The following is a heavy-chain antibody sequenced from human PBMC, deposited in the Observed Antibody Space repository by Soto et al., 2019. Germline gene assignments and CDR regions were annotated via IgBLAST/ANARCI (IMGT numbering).Heavy chain of an antibody. V-gene: IGHV5-51*01. J-gene: IGHJ4*02. CDR1: GYSFTGYW. CDR2: IYPGDSDT. D-gene: IGHD4-17*01. CDR3: ARGSRQYGDYVDY. Sequence: GESLKISCKGSGYSFTGYWIGWVRQMPGKGLEWMGIIYPGDSDTRYSPSFQGQVTISADKSISTAYLQWSSLKASDTAMYYCARGSRQYGDYVDYWGQGTLVTVSS.